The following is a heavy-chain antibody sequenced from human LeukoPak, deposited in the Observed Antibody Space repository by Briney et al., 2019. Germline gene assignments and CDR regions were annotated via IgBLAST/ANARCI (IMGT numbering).Heavy chain of an antibody. Sequence: PGGSLRLSCAASGFTFSSYWMHWVRQAPGKGLVWVSRIKSDGKTNYADSVKGRFTIPRDNAKNTVSLQMNILRAEDTGVYYCARAPSEIGGYYPEYFRHWGQGTLVTVSS. J-gene: IGHJ1*01. CDR2: IKSDGKT. V-gene: IGHV3-74*01. D-gene: IGHD3-22*01. CDR1: GFTFSSYW. CDR3: ARAPSEIGGYYPEYFRH.